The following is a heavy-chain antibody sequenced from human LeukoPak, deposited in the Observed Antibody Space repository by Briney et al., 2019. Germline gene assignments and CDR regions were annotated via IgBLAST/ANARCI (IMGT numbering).Heavy chain of an antibody. V-gene: IGHV1-2*02. CDR2: INPNSGGT. Sequence: ASVKVACKASGYTFTGYYMHWVRQAPGQGLEWMGWINPNSGGTNYAQRFQGRVTMTRDTSISTAYMELSRLRSDDTAVYYCAREFRRYCSGGNCYSPLEYAFDIWGQGTMVTVSS. D-gene: IGHD2-15*01. J-gene: IGHJ3*02. CDR3: AREFRRYCSGGNCYSPLEYAFDI. CDR1: GYTFTGYY.